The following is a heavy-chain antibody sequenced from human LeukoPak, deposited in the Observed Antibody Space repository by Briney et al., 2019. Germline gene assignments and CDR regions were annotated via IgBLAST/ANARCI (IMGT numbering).Heavy chain of an antibody. CDR3: ARATTVVNGVIYGMDV. Sequence: ASVKASCKASGYTFTSYYMHWVRQAPGQGLEWMGIINPSGGSTSYAQKFQGRVTMTRDTSTSTVYMELSSLRSEDTAVYYCARATTVVNGVIYGMDVWGQGTTVTVSS. J-gene: IGHJ6*02. CDR2: INPSGGST. CDR1: GYTFTSYY. V-gene: IGHV1-46*01. D-gene: IGHD4-17*01.